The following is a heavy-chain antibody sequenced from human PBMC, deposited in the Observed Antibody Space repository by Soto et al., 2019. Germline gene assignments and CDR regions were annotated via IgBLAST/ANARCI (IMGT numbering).Heavy chain of an antibody. CDR2: IYYSGST. J-gene: IGHJ4*02. CDR1: GGSISSGGYY. CDR3: ARGPSIAARRPTDYFDY. Sequence: QVQLQESGPGLVKPSQTLSLTCTVSGGSISSGGYYWSWIRQHPGKGLEWIGYIYYSGSTYYNPSLKSRVTISVDTSKNQFSLKLSSVTAADTAVYYCARGPSIAARRPTDYFDYWGQGTLVTVSS. D-gene: IGHD6-6*01. V-gene: IGHV4-31*03.